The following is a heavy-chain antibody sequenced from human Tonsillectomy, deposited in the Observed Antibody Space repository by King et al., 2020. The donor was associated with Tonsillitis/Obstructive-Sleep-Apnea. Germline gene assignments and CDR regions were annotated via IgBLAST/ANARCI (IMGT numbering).Heavy chain of an antibody. V-gene: IGHV3-23*04. CDR1: GFTFSSYA. CDR3: AKGAMVRGVRPKDYFDY. CDR2: ISGSGGST. D-gene: IGHD3-10*01. J-gene: IGHJ4*02. Sequence: DVQLVESGGGLVQPGGSLRLSCAASGFTFSSYAMSWVRQAPGKGLEWVSTISGSGGSTYYADSVKGRFTISRDNSKNTLYLQMNSLRAEDTAVYYCAKGAMVRGVRPKDYFDYWGQGTLVTVSS.